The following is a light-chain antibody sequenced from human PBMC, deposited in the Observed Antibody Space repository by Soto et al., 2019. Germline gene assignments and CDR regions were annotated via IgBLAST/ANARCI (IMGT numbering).Light chain of an antibody. CDR2: DDD. CDR3: SSYANSRTVI. V-gene: IGLV2-14*03. Sequence: QPVLTQPASVSGSPGQSITISCTGTSSDVGGNYVSCYVSWYQQHPGKVPKLIIYDDDDRPSGVSNRFSGSKSGSTASLTISGLQAEDEADYYCSSYANSRTVIFGGGTKLTVL. J-gene: IGLJ2*01. CDR1: SSDVGGNYVSCY.